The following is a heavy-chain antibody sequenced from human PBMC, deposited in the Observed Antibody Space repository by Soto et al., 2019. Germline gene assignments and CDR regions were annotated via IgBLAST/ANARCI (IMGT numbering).Heavy chain of an antibody. CDR3: ARDRVTPVHYNWFDP. V-gene: IGHV3-30-3*01. Sequence: QVQLVESGGGVVQPGRSLRLSCAASGFTFSSYAMHWVRQAPGKGLEWVAVISYDGSNKYYADSVKGRFTISRDNSKNTLYLQRNSLGAEETAVYYCARDRVTPVHYNWFDPCCQRTLVTVSS. J-gene: IGHJ5*02. CDR1: GFTFSSYA. D-gene: IGHD4-17*01. CDR2: ISYDGSNK.